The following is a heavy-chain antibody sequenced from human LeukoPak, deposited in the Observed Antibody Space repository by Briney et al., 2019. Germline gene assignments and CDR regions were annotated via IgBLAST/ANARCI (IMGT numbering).Heavy chain of an antibody. Sequence: ASVKVSCKASGYTFTSYAMHWVCQAPGQRLEWMGWINAGNGNTKYSQKFQGRVTITRDTSASTAYMELSSLRSEDTAVYYCAREDYDSSGSYYFDYWGQGTLVTVSS. J-gene: IGHJ4*02. CDR2: INAGNGNT. D-gene: IGHD3-22*01. V-gene: IGHV1-3*01. CDR1: GYTFTSYA. CDR3: AREDYDSSGSYYFDY.